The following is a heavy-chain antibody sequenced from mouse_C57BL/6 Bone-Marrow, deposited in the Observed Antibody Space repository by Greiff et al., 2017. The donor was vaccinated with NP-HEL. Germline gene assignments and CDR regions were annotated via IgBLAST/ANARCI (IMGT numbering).Heavy chain of an antibody. CDR3: ARGWNYGLDY. J-gene: IGHJ2*01. V-gene: IGHV1-63*01. Sequence: QVQLKESGAELVRPGTSVKMSCKASGYTFTNYWIGWAKQRPGHGLEWIGDIYPGGGYTNYNEKFKGKATLTADKSSSTAYMQFSSLTSEDSAIYYCARGWNYGLDYWGQGTTLTVSS. D-gene: IGHD1-1*02. CDR2: IYPGGGYT. CDR1: GYTFTNYW.